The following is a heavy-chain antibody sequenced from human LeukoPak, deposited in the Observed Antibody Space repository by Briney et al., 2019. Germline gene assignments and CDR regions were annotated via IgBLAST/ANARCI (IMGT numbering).Heavy chain of an antibody. CDR3: ARVDTYSYGYDY. Sequence: PGGSLRLSCAASGFTVGSNYMSWVRQAPGKGLEWVSVIYSGGSTYYADSVKGRFTISRDNSKNTLYLQMNSLRAEDTAVYYCARVDTYSYGYDYWGQGTLVTVSS. J-gene: IGHJ4*02. V-gene: IGHV3-53*01. CDR1: GFTVGSNY. CDR2: IYSGGST. D-gene: IGHD5-18*01.